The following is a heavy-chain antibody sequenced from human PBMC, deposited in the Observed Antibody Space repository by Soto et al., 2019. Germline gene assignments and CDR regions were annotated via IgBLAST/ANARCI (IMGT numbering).Heavy chain of an antibody. J-gene: IGHJ4*02. CDR3: ATADGFGVVTPFFEY. D-gene: IGHD3-3*01. V-gene: IGHV4-39*01. Sequence: QLQLQESGPGLVKPSETLSLTCTVSGGSISSRSHYWGWIRQSPGKHLEWIGSSFYRGSTYYNPSLKTRVTISVDTSKNQVSLKLYSVTAADTAVYYCATADGFGVVTPFFEYWGQGILVTVSS. CDR2: SFYRGST. CDR1: GGSISSRSHY.